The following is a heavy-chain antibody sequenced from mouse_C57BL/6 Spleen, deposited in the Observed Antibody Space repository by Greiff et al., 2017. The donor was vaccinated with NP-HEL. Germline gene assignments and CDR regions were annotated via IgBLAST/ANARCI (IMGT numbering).Heavy chain of an antibody. Sequence: QVQLQQSGAELVKSGASVKMSCKASGYTFTTYPIEWMKQNHGKSLEWIGNFHPYNDDTKYNEKFKGKATLTVEKSSSTVYLELSRLTSDDSAVYYCARGYYYGSSWYFDVWGTGTTVTVSS. CDR3: ARGYYYGSSWYFDV. CDR1: GYTFTTYP. V-gene: IGHV1-47*01. J-gene: IGHJ1*03. D-gene: IGHD1-1*01. CDR2: FHPYNDDT.